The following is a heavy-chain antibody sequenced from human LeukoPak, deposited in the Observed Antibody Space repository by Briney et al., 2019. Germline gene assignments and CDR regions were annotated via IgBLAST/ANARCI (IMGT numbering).Heavy chain of an antibody. D-gene: IGHD5-24*01. V-gene: IGHV4-39*01. CDR1: GGSISSSSYY. CDR2: IYYSGST. Sequence: PSETLSLTCTVSGGSISSSSYYWGWIRQPPGKGLGWIGSIYYSGSTYYNPSLKSRVTISVDTSKNQFSLKLSSVTAADTAVYYCARRGNRWLPFDYWGQGTLVTVSS. J-gene: IGHJ4*02. CDR3: ARRGNRWLPFDY.